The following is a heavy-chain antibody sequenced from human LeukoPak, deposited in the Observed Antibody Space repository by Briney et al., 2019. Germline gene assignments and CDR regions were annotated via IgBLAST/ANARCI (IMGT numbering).Heavy chain of an antibody. V-gene: IGHV4-31*03. CDR3: ARGIAAAGVQGSGWYGRPQSWMYYGTDV. Sequence: SETLSLTCTVSGGSISSGGYYWSWIRQHPGKGLEWIGYIYYSGSTYYNPSLKSRVTISVDTSKNQFSLKLSSVTAADTAVYYCARGIAAAGVQGSGWYGRPQSWMYYGTDVWGQGTTVTVSS. CDR1: GGSISSGGYY. D-gene: IGHD6-13*01. CDR2: IYYSGST. J-gene: IGHJ6*02.